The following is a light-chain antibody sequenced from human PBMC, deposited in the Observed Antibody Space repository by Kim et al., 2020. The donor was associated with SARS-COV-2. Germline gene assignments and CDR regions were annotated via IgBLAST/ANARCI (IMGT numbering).Light chain of an antibody. CDR1: QDISSY. CDR2: AAS. CDR3: QQYYSYPYT. Sequence: DIQMTQSPSSLSASVGDRVTITCRASQDISSYLAWFQQRPGKAPKSLIGAASSLQSGVPSRFSGRGSGTVFTLTISSLQPEDFATYHCQQYYSYPYTFGQGTKLEI. J-gene: IGKJ2*01. V-gene: IGKV1-16*01.